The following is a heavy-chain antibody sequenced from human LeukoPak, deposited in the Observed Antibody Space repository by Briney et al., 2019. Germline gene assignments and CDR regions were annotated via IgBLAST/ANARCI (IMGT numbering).Heavy chain of an antibody. CDR2: IRYDGSNK. CDR3: ATGITIFGVVPLDI. D-gene: IGHD3-3*01. V-gene: IGHV3-30*02. Sequence: GGSLRLSFAASGFTFSSYGMHWVRQAPGKGLEWVAFIRYDGSNKYYADSVKGRFTISRDNSKNTLYLQMNSLRAEDTAVYYCATGITIFGVVPLDIWGQGTMVTVSS. J-gene: IGHJ3*02. CDR1: GFTFSSYG.